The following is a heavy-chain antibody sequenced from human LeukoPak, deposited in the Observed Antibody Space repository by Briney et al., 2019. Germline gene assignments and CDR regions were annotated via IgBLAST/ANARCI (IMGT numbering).Heavy chain of an antibody. J-gene: IGHJ4*02. CDR1: GFAFNDYY. Sequence: PRGSPRLSCAASGFAFNDYYMSWVRQAPGEGLEWGANINQDGSDKYYVDSVKGRFTISRDNAKKSVYLQMNSLRAEDTAVYYCAKDGDGYSDHPYDYWGQGTLVTVSS. CDR3: AKDGDGYSDHPYDY. D-gene: IGHD5-24*01. V-gene: IGHV3-7*01. CDR2: INQDGSDK.